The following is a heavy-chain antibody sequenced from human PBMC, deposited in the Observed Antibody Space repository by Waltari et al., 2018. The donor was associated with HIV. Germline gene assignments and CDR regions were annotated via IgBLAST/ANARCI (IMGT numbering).Heavy chain of an antibody. D-gene: IGHD4-4*01. CDR2: INPNSGGT. CDR3: AREGARMTTMIYYYYGMDV. CDR1: GYTFPGYY. J-gene: IGHJ6*02. Sequence: QVQLVQSGAEVKKPGASVKVSCKASGYTFPGYYMQWVRQAPGQGLEWMGRINPNSGGTNYAQQFQGRVTMTRDTSISTAYMELSRLRSDDTAVYYCAREGARMTTMIYYYYGMDVWGQGTTVTVSS. V-gene: IGHV1-2*06.